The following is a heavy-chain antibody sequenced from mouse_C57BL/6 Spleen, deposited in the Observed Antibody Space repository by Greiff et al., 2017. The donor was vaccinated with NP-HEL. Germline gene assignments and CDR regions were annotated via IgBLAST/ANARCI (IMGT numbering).Heavy chain of an antibody. Sequence: VQLQQSGPVLVKPGASVKMSCKASGYTFTDYYMNWVKQSHGKSLEWIGVINPYNGGTSYNQKFKGKATLTVDKSSSTAYMELNSLTSEDSAVYYCASGEGKNYFDYWGQGTTLTVSS. CDR1: GYTFTDYY. CDR3: ASGEGKNYFDY. V-gene: IGHV1-19*01. J-gene: IGHJ2*01. CDR2: INPYNGGT.